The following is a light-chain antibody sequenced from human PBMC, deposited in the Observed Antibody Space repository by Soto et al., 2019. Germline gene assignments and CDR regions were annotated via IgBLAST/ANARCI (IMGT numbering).Light chain of an antibody. V-gene: IGLV2-14*01. CDR2: EVS. Sequence: QSVLTQPASVSGSPGQSITISCTGSSSDFTSFNYVFWYQHLPGRAPKLIISEVSDRPSGVSNRFSGSKSDNTASLTISGLQAEDEADYYCASYTTNNSLVVFGGGTKVTV. J-gene: IGLJ2*01. CDR1: SSDFTSFNY. CDR3: ASYTTNNSLVV.